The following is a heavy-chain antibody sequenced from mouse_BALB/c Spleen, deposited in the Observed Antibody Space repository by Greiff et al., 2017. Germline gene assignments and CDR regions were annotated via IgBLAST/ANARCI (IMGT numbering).Heavy chain of an antibody. Sequence: EVKLVESGGGLVQPKGSLKLSCAASGFTFNTYAMNWVRQAPGKGLEWVARIRSKSNNYATYYADSVKDRFTISRDDSQSMLYLQMNNLKTEDTAMYYCVREYGNSLYAMDYWGQGTSVTVSS. V-gene: IGHV10-1*02. CDR3: VREYGNSLYAMDY. CDR1: GFTFNTYA. D-gene: IGHD2-10*02. CDR2: IRSKSNNYAT. J-gene: IGHJ4*01.